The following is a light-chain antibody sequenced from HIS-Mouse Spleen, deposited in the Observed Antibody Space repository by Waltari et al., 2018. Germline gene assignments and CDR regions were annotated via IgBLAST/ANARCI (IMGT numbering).Light chain of an antibody. Sequence: AIRMTQSPSSFSASTGDRVTITCRASQGIGSYLAWYQQKPGKAPKLLIYVASTLQSRGPSRSSGSGSGTDFTLTISCLQSEDFATYYCQQYYSYPWTFGQGTKVEI. CDR3: QQYYSYPWT. J-gene: IGKJ1*01. V-gene: IGKV1-8*01. CDR1: QGIGSY. CDR2: VAS.